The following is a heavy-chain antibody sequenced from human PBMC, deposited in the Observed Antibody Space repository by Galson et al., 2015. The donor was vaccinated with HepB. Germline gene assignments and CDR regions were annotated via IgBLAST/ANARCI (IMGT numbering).Heavy chain of an antibody. CDR3: ARAAGDSSTYANDY. D-gene: IGHD5-18*01. CDR2: IYYTGNT. J-gene: IGHJ4*02. Sequence: SETLSLTCTVSGASISSSLYYWVWVRQPPEKGLEWIGSIYYTGNTYYKSSLKSRVTISADMSKNQFSLKVNSVPAADTAVYYCARAAGDSSTYANDYWGQGALVTVSS. V-gene: IGHV4-39*07. CDR1: GASISSSLYY.